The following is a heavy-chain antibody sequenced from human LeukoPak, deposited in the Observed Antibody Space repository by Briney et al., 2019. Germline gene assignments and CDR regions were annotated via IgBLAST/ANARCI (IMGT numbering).Heavy chain of an antibody. CDR3: ARDVSVRFLEWFRFSLDL. J-gene: IGHJ2*01. Sequence: GESLKISCKGSGYSFTSYWIGWVRQAPGQGLEWMGWISAYNGNTNYAQKLQGRVTMTTDTSTSTAYMELRSLRSDDTAVYYCARDVSVRFLEWFRFSLDLWGRGTLVTVSS. CDR2: ISAYNGNT. V-gene: IGHV1-18*04. CDR1: GYSFTSYW. D-gene: IGHD3-3*01.